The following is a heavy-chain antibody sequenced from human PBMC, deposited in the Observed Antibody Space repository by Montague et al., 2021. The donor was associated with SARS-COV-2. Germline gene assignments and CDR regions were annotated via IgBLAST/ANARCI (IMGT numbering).Heavy chain of an antibody. CDR1: GFSPSTSGMC. Sequence: PALVKPTQTLTLTCTFSGFSPSTSGMCVSWIRQPPGKALEWLALIDWDDDKYYSTSLKTRLTISKDTSKNQVVLTMTNMDSVDTATYYCARMTTVTYPYYYYYGMDVWGQGTTVTVSS. V-gene: IGHV2-70*01. CDR2: IDWDDDK. CDR3: ARMTTVTYPYYYYYGMDV. J-gene: IGHJ6*02. D-gene: IGHD4-17*01.